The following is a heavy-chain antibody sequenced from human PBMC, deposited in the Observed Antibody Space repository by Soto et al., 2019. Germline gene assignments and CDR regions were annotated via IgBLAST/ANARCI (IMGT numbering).Heavy chain of an antibody. V-gene: IGHV3-72*01. D-gene: IGHD3-10*02. J-gene: IGHJ4*02. CDR2: TKNKVSSYAT. CDR3: VAYLSYYVH. CDR1: GFTLSDHF. Sequence: EVQLVESGGGLVQPGGSLRLSCAVSGFTLSDHFMDWVRQAPGKGLEWVGRTKNKVSSYATEYAASVKGRFTISRDDSYNSLYLQMISLRTEDTAVYYCVAYLSYYVHWGQGTLVTVSS.